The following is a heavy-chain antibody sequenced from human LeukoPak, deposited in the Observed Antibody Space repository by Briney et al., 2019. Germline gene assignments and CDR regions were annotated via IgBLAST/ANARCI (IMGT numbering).Heavy chain of an antibody. CDR2: ISSSGTTI. D-gene: IGHD3/OR15-3a*01. Sequence: HAGGSLRLSCAASGINFSDSEMNWVRQAPGRGLEWVSYISSSGTTIYYADSVKGRFTISGDNAKNSLYLQMNSLRAEDTAVYYCARGVPTGYYTSCYDYWGQGTLVTVSS. CDR3: ARGVPTGYYTSCYDY. V-gene: IGHV3-48*03. J-gene: IGHJ4*02. CDR1: GINFSDSE.